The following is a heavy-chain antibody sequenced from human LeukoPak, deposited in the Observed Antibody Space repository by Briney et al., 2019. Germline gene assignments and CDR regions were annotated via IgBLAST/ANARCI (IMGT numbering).Heavy chain of an antibody. V-gene: IGHV4-59*12. J-gene: IGHJ2*01. D-gene: IGHD3-10*01. CDR2: IYYSGST. CDR1: GGSISSYY. Sequence: SETLSLTCTVSGGSISSYYWSWIRQPPGKGLEWIGYIYYSGSTNYNPSLKSRVTISVDTSKNQFSLKLSSVTAADTAVYYCARPGAPAPLSYFDLWGRGTLVTVSS. CDR3: ARPGAPAPLSYFDL.